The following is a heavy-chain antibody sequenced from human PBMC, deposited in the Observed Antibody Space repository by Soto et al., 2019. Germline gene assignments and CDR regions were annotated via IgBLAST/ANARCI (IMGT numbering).Heavy chain of an antibody. J-gene: IGHJ5*02. CDR3: TRDASRDSSARGWFDP. Sequence: GGSLRLSCAASGFTFSNYWMSWVRQAPGKRLEWVANIKEDGSEKYYVDSVKGRFTISRDNAKNSLFLQMNSLRAEDTAVYYCTRDASRDSSARGWFDPWGPGTLVTVSS. CDR1: GFTFSNYW. V-gene: IGHV3-7*03. CDR2: IKEDGSEK. D-gene: IGHD6-13*01.